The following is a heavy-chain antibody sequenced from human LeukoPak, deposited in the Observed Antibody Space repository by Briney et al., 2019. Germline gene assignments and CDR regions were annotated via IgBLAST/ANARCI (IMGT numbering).Heavy chain of an antibody. Sequence: SVKVSCKASGGTFSSYAISWVRQAPGQGLEWMGGISPIFGTANYAQKFQGRVTITADESTSTAYMELSSLRSEDTAVYYCARERDGYSSGWYFDYWGEGTLVPVSS. CDR3: ARERDGYSSGWYFDY. V-gene: IGHV1-69*01. CDR2: ISPIFGTA. CDR1: GGTFSSYA. J-gene: IGHJ4*02. D-gene: IGHD6-19*01.